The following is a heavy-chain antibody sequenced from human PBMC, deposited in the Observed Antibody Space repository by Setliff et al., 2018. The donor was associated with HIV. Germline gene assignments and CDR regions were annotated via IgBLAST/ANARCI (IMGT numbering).Heavy chain of an antibody. J-gene: IGHJ4*02. CDR3: AIDMVGGWLRPMPDF. CDR2: FDPEDGET. D-gene: IGHD2-2*01. Sequence: ASVKVSCKVSGFTLRKVSMHWVRQAPGKGLEWMGYFDPEDGETVYAQKFQGRVTMTEDTSSNTAYMELSGLRSCDTAVYYCAIDMVGGWLRPMPDFWGQGALVTVSS. V-gene: IGHV1-24*01. CDR1: GFTLRKVS.